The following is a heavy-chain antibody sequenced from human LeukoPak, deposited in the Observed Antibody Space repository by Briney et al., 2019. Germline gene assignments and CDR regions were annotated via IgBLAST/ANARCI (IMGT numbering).Heavy chain of an antibody. CDR1: GGSISSSSYY. Sequence: SETLSLTCTVSGGSISSSSYYWSWIRQPPGKGLEWIGYIYYSGSTNYNPSLKSRVTISVDTSKNQFSLKLSSVTAADTAVYYCARERAAGVKYRIYYYYGMDVWGQGTTVTVSS. CDR2: IYYSGST. D-gene: IGHD6-13*01. CDR3: ARERAAGVKYRIYYYYGMDV. J-gene: IGHJ6*02. V-gene: IGHV4-61*01.